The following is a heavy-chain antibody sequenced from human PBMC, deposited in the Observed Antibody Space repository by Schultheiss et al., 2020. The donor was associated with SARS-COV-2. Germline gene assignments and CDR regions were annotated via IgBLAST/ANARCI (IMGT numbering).Heavy chain of an antibody. D-gene: IGHD2-15*01. J-gene: IGHJ5*02. CDR1: GFTFSSYA. CDR2: ISYDGSNK. Sequence: GGSLRLSCAASGFTFSSYAMHWVRQAPGKGLEWVAVISYDGSNKYYADSVKGRFTISRDNSKNTLYLQMNSLRAEDTAVYYCARPGGDYGYSYWFDPWGQGTLVTVS. CDR3: ARPGGDYGYSYWFDP. V-gene: IGHV3-30*01.